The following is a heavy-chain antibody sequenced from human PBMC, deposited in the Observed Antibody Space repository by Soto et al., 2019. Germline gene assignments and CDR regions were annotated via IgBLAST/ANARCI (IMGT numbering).Heavy chain of an antibody. Sequence: ASVKVSCKASGYTFTSYYMHWVRQAPGQGLEWMGIINPSGGSTSYAQKFQGRVTMTRDTSTSTVYMELSSLRSEDTAVYYCARDLTIWGNQYYDILTGYYTNWFDSWGQGTLVTVSS. J-gene: IGHJ5*01. CDR2: INPSGGST. CDR3: ARDLTIWGNQYYDILTGYYTNWFDS. D-gene: IGHD3-9*01. V-gene: IGHV1-46*01. CDR1: GYTFTSYY.